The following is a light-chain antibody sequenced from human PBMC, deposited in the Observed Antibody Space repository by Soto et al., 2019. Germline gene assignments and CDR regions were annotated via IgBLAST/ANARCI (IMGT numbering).Light chain of an antibody. V-gene: IGLV2-14*01. CDR3: SSYTNRGSNNFSWV. CDR1: SSDIGAYYY. J-gene: IGLJ3*02. Sequence: QSALTQPASVSGSPGQSITISCTGTSSDIGAYYYVSWYQQHPGKAPRLIISEVSDRPSGVSNRFSGSKSGNTASLIISGLQAEDADEYYGSSYTNRGSNNFSWVFGGGTQLTVL. CDR2: EVS.